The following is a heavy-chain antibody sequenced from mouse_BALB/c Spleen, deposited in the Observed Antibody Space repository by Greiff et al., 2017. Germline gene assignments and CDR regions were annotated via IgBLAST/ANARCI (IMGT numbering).Heavy chain of an antibody. Sequence: QVQLQQSGAELARPGASVKMSCKASGYTFTSYTMHWVNQRPGQGLEWIGYINPSSGYTNYNQKFKDKATLTADKSSSTAYMQLSSLTSEDSAVYYCARTGSRYAMDYWGQGTSVTVSS. CDR1: GYTFTSYT. CDR3: ARTGSRYAMDY. J-gene: IGHJ4*01. D-gene: IGHD1-1*01. V-gene: IGHV1-4*01. CDR2: INPSSGYT.